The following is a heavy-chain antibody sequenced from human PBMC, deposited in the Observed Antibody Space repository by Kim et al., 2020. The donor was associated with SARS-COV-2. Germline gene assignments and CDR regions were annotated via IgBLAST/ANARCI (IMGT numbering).Heavy chain of an antibody. CDR3: VRDRLSRRMITFGGVIDYGMDV. CDR2: IWYDGSNK. CDR1: GFTFSSYG. Sequence: GGSLRLSCAASGFTFSSYGMHWVRQAPGKGLEWVAVIWYDGSNKYYADSVKGRFTISRDNSKNTLYLQMNSLRAEDTAVYYCVRDRLSRRMITFGGVIDYGMDVWGQGTTVTVSS. D-gene: IGHD3-16*02. V-gene: IGHV3-33*01. J-gene: IGHJ6*02.